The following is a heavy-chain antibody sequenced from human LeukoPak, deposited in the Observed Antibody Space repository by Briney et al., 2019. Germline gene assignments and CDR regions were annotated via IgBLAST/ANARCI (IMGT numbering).Heavy chain of an antibody. V-gene: IGHV4-59*08. CDR3: ARHGPGYSSVFDY. CDR1: GGSISSYY. CDR2: LYYTGST. D-gene: IGHD6-19*01. Sequence: SETLSLTCTVSGGSISSYYWSWIRQPPGKGLEWIGYLYYTGSTNYNPSLKSRVTISVDMSKNQFSLKLRSMTAADTAVYYCARHGPGYSSVFDYWGQGTLVTVSS. J-gene: IGHJ4*02.